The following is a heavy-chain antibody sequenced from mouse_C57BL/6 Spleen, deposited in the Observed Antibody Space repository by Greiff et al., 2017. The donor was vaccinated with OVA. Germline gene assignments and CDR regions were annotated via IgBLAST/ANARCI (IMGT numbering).Heavy chain of an antibody. D-gene: IGHD4-1*01. CDR1: GYTFTDYY. Sequence: VQLQQSGPELVKPGASVKISCKASGYTFTDYYMNWVKQSHGKSLEWIGDINPNNGGTSYNQKFKGKATLTVDKSSSTAYMELRSLTSEDSAVYYCARRGGTFYYFDYWGQGTTLTVSS. CDR3: ARRGGTFYYFDY. CDR2: INPNNGGT. J-gene: IGHJ2*01. V-gene: IGHV1-26*01.